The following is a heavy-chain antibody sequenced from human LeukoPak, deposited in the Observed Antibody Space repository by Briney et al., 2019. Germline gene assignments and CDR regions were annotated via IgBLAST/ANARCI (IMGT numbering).Heavy chain of an antibody. J-gene: IGHJ4*02. CDR3: ARESSTPRRSDQDIVVVPAAMGFDY. D-gene: IGHD2-2*01. CDR2: ISAYNGNT. CDR1: GYTFTSYA. Sequence: ASVKVSCKASGYTFTSYAMHWVRQAPGQRLEWMGWISAYNGNTNYAQKLQGRVTMTTDTSTSTAYMELRSLRSDDTAVYYCARESSTPRRSDQDIVVVPAAMGFDYWGQGTLVTVSS. V-gene: IGHV1-18*01.